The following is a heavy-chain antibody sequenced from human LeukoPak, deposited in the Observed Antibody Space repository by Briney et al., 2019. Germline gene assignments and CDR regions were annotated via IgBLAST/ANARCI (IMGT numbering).Heavy chain of an antibody. Sequence: GSLRLSCAASGFTFSSYGMNWVRQAPGKGLEWVSTISGSGGNTYYADSVKGRFTISRDNSKNTLYLQMNGLRAEDTAVYYCAKDLGTSGYYSWFDYWGQGTLVTVSS. J-gene: IGHJ4*02. CDR3: AKDLGTSGYYSWFDY. D-gene: IGHD3-22*01. CDR1: GFTFSSYG. V-gene: IGHV3-23*01. CDR2: ISGSGGNT.